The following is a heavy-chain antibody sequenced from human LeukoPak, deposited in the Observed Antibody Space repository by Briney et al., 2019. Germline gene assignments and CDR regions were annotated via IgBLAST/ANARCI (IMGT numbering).Heavy chain of an antibody. Sequence: SETLSLTCTVSGGSISSGGYYWSWIRQHPGKGLEWIGYIYYSGSTYYNPSFKSRVTISVDTSKNQFSLKLSSVTAADTAVYYCASVIRPSRYGSGSPIDYWGQGTLVTVSS. CDR2: IYYSGST. CDR3: ASVIRPSRYGSGSPIDY. V-gene: IGHV4-31*03. J-gene: IGHJ4*02. CDR1: GGSISSGGYY. D-gene: IGHD3-10*01.